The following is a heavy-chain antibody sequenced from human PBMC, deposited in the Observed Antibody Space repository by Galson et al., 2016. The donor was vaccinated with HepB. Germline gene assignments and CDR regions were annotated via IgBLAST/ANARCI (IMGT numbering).Heavy chain of an antibody. CDR1: GYTFTDTY. V-gene: IGHV1-2*02. CDR3: ARETLNRGYGPNLDS. D-gene: IGHD5-12*01. CDR2: VNPNTGDT. J-gene: IGHJ4*02. Sequence: SVKVSCKAFGYTFTDTYLHWVRQAPGQGLEWIGWVNPNTGDTNSAQEFQGRVTVTRDTSISTAYMELRRLTSDDTAVYSCARETLNRGYGPNLDSWGQGTLVTVSS.